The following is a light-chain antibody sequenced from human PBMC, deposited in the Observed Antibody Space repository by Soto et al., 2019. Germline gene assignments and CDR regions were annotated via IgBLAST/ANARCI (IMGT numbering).Light chain of an antibody. J-gene: IGKJ3*01. Sequence: DIQMTQSPSSLSASVGDRVTITCRVSQSISTYLSWYQQKPGQAPKVLIYAASRLERGVPSRFSGSGSVTDFALTVSSLQPADFATYYCQQTYDTPFTFGPGTTV. CDR1: QSISTY. V-gene: IGKV1-39*01. CDR3: QQTYDTPFT. CDR2: AAS.